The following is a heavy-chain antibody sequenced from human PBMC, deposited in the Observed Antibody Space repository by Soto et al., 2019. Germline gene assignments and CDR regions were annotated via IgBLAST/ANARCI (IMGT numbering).Heavy chain of an antibody. CDR3: ARELERVFDY. CDR2: ISGSGGST. D-gene: IGHD1-1*01. J-gene: IGHJ4*02. Sequence: GGSQRLSCAASGFTFSSYAMSWVRQAPGKGLEWVSAISGSGGSTYYADSVKGRFTISRDNSKNTLYLQMNSLRIEDTAVYYCARELERVFDYWGQGTLVTVSS. CDR1: GFTFSSYA. V-gene: IGHV3-23*01.